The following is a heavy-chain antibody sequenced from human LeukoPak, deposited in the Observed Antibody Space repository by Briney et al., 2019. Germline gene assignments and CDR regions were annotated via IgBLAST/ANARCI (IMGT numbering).Heavy chain of an antibody. CDR2: IYYSGST. D-gene: IGHD2-15*01. CDR3: ARSYGGYYYHYYMDV. J-gene: IGHJ6*03. Sequence: SETLSLTCTVSGYSISSSYYWSWIRQPPGKGLEWIGYIYYSGSTNYNPSLKSRVTISLDTSRNQFSLKLNSVTAADTAVYYCARSYGGYYYHYYMDVWGKGTTVTISS. V-gene: IGHV4-59*12. CDR1: GYSISSSYY.